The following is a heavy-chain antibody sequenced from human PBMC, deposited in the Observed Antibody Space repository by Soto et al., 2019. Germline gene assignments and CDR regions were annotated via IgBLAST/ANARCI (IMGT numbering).Heavy chain of an antibody. J-gene: IGHJ5*02. CDR2: ISAYNGNT. V-gene: IGHV1-18*04. Sequence: GASVKVSCKASGYTFTSYGISWVRQAPGQGLEWMGWISAYNGNTNYAQKLQGRVTMTTDTSTSTAYMELRSLRSDDTAVYYCASDSCSTSCHTQRYFDWLWNEPGNHSHFDPWGQGTLVTVSS. CDR3: ASDSCSTSCHTQRYFDWLWNEPGNHSHFDP. D-gene: IGHD3-9*01. CDR1: GYTFTSYG.